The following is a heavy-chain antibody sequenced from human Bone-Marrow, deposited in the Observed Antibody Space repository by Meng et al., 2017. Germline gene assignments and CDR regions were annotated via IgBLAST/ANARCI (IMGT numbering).Heavy chain of an antibody. CDR2: IYYSGST. Sequence: SETLSLTCTVSGGSISSYYWSWIRQPPGKGLEWIGYIYYSGSTNYNPSLKSRVTISVDTSKNQFSLKLSSVTAADTAVYYCARGEIVATTAHYYYYYGMDVWGQGTTVTVSS. V-gene: IGHV4-59*01. CDR3: ARGEIVATTAHYYYYYGMDV. D-gene: IGHD5-12*01. J-gene: IGHJ6*02. CDR1: GGSISSYY.